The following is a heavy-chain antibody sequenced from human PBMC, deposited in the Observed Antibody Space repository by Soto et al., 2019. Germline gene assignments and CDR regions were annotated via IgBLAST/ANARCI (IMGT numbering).Heavy chain of an antibody. CDR2: IYYSGST. Sequence: SETLSLTCTFSCGSIISGGYYWSWIRQHPGKGLEWIGYIYYSGSTYYNPSLKSRVTISVDTSKNQFSLKLSSVTAADTAVYYCAGDSAVAGSKNYFDYWGQGTLVTVSS. V-gene: IGHV4-31*03. CDR3: AGDSAVAGSKNYFDY. D-gene: IGHD6-19*01. CDR1: CGSIISGGYY. J-gene: IGHJ4*02.